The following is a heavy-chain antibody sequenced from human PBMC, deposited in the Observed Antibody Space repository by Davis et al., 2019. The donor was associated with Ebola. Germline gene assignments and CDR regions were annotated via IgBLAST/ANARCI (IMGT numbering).Heavy chain of an antibody. V-gene: IGHV1-2*02. CDR3: ARDHIVVVPAAIPVSGMDV. CDR1: GYTFTGYY. J-gene: IGHJ6*02. CDR2: INPNSGGT. Sequence: ASVKVSCKASGYTFTGYYMHWVRQAPGQGLEWMGWINPNSGGTNYAQKLQGRVTMTTDTSTSTAYMELRSLRSDDTAVYYCARDHIVVVPAAIPVSGMDVWGQGTTVTVSS. D-gene: IGHD2-2*02.